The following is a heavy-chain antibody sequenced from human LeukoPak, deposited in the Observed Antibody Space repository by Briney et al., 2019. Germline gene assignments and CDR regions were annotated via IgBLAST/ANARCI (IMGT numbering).Heavy chain of an antibody. CDR2: IYYSGST. J-gene: IGHJ3*02. V-gene: IGHV4-39*07. CDR3: ARDYPRYSGDAFDI. Sequence: PSETLSLTCTVSGGSISSSSYYWGWIRQPPGKGLEWIGSIYYSGSTYYNPSLKSRVTISVDTSKNQFSLKLSSVTAADTAVYYCARDYPRYSGDAFDIWGQGTMVTVSS. D-gene: IGHD6-13*01. CDR1: GGSISSSSYY.